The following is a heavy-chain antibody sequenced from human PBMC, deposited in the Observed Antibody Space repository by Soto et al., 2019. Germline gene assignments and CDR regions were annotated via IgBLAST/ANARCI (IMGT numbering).Heavy chain of an antibody. J-gene: IGHJ6*02. Sequence: IRQHPGTGLEWLGYIYYSGSTYYNPSLKRRDTISVDTSKNQFSLKLSSVTAADTAVYYCARAVIFGVDIQRPNYYGMDVWGQGSTVTV. V-gene: IGHV4-31*02. CDR2: IYYSGST. CDR3: ARAVIFGVDIQRPNYYGMDV. D-gene: IGHD3-3*01.